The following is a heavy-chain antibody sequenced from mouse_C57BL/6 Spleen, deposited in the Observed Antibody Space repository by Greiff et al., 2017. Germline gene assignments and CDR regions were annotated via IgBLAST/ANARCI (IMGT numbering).Heavy chain of an antibody. Sequence: QVQLQQPGAELVKPGASVKLSCKASGYTFTSYWMHWVKQRPGQGLEWIGMIHPNSGSTNYNEKFKSKATLTVDKSSSTAYMQLSSLTSEDSAVYYCARDEYYGKTMDYWGQGTSVTVSS. CDR1: GYTFTSYW. V-gene: IGHV1-64*01. CDR2: IHPNSGST. D-gene: IGHD1-1*01. CDR3: ARDEYYGKTMDY. J-gene: IGHJ4*01.